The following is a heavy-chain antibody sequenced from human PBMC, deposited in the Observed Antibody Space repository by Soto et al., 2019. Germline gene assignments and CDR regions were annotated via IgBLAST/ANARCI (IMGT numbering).Heavy chain of an antibody. CDR2: IIPILGIA. D-gene: IGHD6-19*01. V-gene: IGHV1-69*02. J-gene: IGHJ4*02. Sequence: QVQLVQSGAEVKKPGSSVKVSCKASGGTFSSYTISWVRQAPGQWLEWMGRIIPILGIANYAQKFQGRVTITADKYTSTAYMELSSLSSEDTAVYYCARVAAVAGIDYWGQGTLVTVSS. CDR1: GGTFSSYT. CDR3: ARVAAVAGIDY.